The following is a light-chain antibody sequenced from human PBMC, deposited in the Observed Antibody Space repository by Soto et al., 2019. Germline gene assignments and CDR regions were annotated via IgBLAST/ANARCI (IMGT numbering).Light chain of an antibody. CDR3: QSYDISRSVV. CDR2: GNS. V-gene: IGLV1-40*01. CDR1: SSNIGAGYD. Sequence: QSVLTQPPSVSGAPGQRVTISCTGSSSNIGAGYDVHWYQQLPGTAPKLLIYGNSNRPSGVPDRFSGSKSGTSASLAITGLQAEEEADYYCQSYDISRSVVFGGGTKLTVL. J-gene: IGLJ2*01.